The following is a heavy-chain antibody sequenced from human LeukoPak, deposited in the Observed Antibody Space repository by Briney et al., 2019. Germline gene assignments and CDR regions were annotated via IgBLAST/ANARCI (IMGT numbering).Heavy chain of an antibody. CDR1: GFTVRSYE. V-gene: IGHV3-48*03. CDR2: ISSGGSTI. Sequence: GGSLRLSCAASGFTVRSYEMNWVRQAPGKGLEWVSYISSGGSTIYYADSVKGRFTISRDNAKDSLYLQMNSLRAEDTAVYYCARDLVGATRDYWGQGTLVTVSS. CDR3: ARDLVGATRDY. D-gene: IGHD1-26*01. J-gene: IGHJ4*02.